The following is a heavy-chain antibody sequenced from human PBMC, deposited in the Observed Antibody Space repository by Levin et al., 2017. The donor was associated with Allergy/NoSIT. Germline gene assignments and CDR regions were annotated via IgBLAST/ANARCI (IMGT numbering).Heavy chain of an antibody. CDR3: TTDHVTMVRGRNYYGMDV. Sequence: GGSLRLSCAASGFTFSNAWMSWVRQAPGKGLEWVGRIKSKTDGGTTDYAAPVKGRFTISRDDSKNTLYLQMNSLKTEDTAVYYCTTDHVTMVRGRNYYGMDVWGQGTTVTVSS. V-gene: IGHV3-15*01. D-gene: IGHD3-10*01. J-gene: IGHJ6*02. CDR2: IKSKTDGGTT. CDR1: GFTFSNAW.